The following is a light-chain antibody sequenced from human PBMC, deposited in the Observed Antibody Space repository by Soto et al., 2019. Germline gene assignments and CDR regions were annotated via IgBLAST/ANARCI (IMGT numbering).Light chain of an antibody. J-gene: IGLJ3*02. CDR2: GHN. Sequence: QSVLTQPPSVSGAPGQRVTISCTGSYSNIGAGYEVHWYQQIPGTAPKLLISGHNNRPSGVPDRFFGSKSGTSASLAISGLQSEDEGDYYCATWDDSLNARLFGGGTKVTVL. CDR3: ATWDDSLNARL. V-gene: IGLV1-40*01. CDR1: YSNIGAGYE.